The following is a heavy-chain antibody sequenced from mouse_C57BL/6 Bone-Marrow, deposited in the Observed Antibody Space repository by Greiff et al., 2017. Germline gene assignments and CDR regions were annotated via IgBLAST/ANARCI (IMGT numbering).Heavy chain of an antibody. CDR3: APIYYYGSRYFDV. CDR2: INPNNGGT. Sequence: VQLQQSGPELVKPGASVKISCKASGYTFTDYYMNWVKPSHGKSLEWIGDINPNNGGTSYNQKFKGKATLTVDKSSSTAYMELRSLTSEDSAVYYCAPIYYYGSRYFDVWGTGTTVTVSS. V-gene: IGHV1-26*01. J-gene: IGHJ1*03. D-gene: IGHD1-1*01. CDR1: GYTFTDYY.